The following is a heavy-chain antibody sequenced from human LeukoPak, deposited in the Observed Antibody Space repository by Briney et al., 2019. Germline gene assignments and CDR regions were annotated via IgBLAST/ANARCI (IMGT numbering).Heavy chain of an antibody. CDR1: GGSISSYY. CDR3: ARDGAVGWFDP. CDR2: IYYSGST. J-gene: IGHJ5*02. Sequence: SETLSLTCTASGGSISSYYWSWIRQPPGKGLEWIGYIYYSGSTNYNPSLKSRVTISLDTSKNQFSLRLSSVTAADTAVYYCARDGAVGWFDPWGQGTLVTVSS. D-gene: IGHD2-15*01. V-gene: IGHV4-59*01.